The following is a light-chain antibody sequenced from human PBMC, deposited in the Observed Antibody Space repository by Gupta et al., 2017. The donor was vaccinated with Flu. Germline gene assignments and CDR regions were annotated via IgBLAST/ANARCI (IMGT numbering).Light chain of an antibody. CDR3: SSYLVIKCLI. Sequence: SVTSSCTGTSSDVGAYNYVSWYQKDPGKAPKLMVYEVTKRPTGVPDRFSGSKSGNTASRTVSGLQDEDEAEYYCSSYLVIKCLIFGGGTKRTVL. J-gene: IGLJ2*01. CDR2: EVT. CDR1: SSDVGAYNY. V-gene: IGLV2-8*01.